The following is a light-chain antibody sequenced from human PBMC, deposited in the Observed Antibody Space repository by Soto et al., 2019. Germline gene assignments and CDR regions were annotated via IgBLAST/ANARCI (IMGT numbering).Light chain of an antibody. J-gene: IGKJ1*01. Sequence: PPTRPVTPEKESTQSGGASQSVSSNLAWYQQKPGHAPRLLIYGASTRATGVPARFSGSGSGTEFTLTISSLQSEDFAAYYCQQYNSSPRTFGQGTKVDIK. CDR2: GAS. V-gene: IGKV3-15*01. CDR1: QSVSSN. CDR3: QQYNSSPRT.